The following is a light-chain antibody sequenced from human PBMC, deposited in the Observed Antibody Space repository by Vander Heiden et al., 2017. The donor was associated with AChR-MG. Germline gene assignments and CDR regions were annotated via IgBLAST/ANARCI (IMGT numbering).Light chain of an antibody. CDR2: AAS. V-gene: IGKV1-39*01. Sequence: DIQMTQSPSSLSASVGDRVTITCRASQNINNYLNWYQQKPGKAPKLLIYAASSLQSGVPSRFSGSGSGTDFTLTISSLQPEDFATYYCQQSDKTPFTFGHGTKVDIK. CDR3: QQSDKTPFT. CDR1: QNINNY. J-gene: IGKJ3*01.